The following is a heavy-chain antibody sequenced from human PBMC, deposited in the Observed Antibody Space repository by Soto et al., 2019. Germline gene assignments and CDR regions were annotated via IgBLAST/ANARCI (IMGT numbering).Heavy chain of an antibody. CDR3: ARHKPDFWSGYCDY. CDR1: GGSFSGYY. J-gene: IGHJ4*02. Sequence: SETLSLTCAVYGGSFSGYYWSWIRQPPGKGLEWIGEINHSGSTYYNPSLKSRVTISVDTSKNQFSLKLSSVTAADTAVYYCARHKPDFWSGYCDYWGQGTLVTVSS. CDR2: INHSGST. V-gene: IGHV4-34*01. D-gene: IGHD3-3*01.